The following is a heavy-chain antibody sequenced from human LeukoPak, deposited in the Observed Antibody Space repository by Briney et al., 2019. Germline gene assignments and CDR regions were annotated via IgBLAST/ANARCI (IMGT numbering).Heavy chain of an antibody. V-gene: IGHV3-7*01. D-gene: IGHD5-18*01. J-gene: IGHJ6*02. CDR1: GFTISSYW. CDR3: ARVQSGNGYXTLDV. CDR2: INQDGTTT. Sequence: GGSLRLSCAASGFTISSYWMDWVRQTPGKGLEWLANINQDGTTTYYVDSVKGRFTISRDNAKNSLYLQVNSLRAEDTATYYCARVQSGNGYXTLDVWGQGTTVTVS.